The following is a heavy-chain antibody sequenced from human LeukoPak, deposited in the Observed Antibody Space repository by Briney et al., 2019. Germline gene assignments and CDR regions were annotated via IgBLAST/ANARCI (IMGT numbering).Heavy chain of an antibody. D-gene: IGHD2-2*01. CDR1: GFTFSYYG. J-gene: IGHJ4*02. CDR3: ARDEGYALDY. CDR2: IRYDGNDK. V-gene: IGHV3-30*02. Sequence: GGSLRLSCAASGFTFSYYGMHWVRQAPGKGLEWVAFIRYDGNDKYYADSVKGRFTISRDNSKNTLYLQMNSLRAEDTAVYYCARDEGYALDYWGQGTLVTVSS.